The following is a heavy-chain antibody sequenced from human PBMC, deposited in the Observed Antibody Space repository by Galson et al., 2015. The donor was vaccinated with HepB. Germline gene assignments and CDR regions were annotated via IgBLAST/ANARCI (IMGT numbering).Heavy chain of an antibody. Sequence: SLRLSCAASGFTFDDYGMHWVRQTPGKGLEWVSGISWNSGSIGYADSVKGRFTVSRDNAKNSLYLQMNSLTTEDTALYYCVKDRRGCSGVGYYYGSGSDFFGYFGQWGQVTLVTVSS. CDR2: ISWNSGSI. J-gene: IGHJ4*02. D-gene: IGHD3-10*01. V-gene: IGHV3-9*01. CDR3: VKDRRGCSGVGYYYGSGSDFFGYFGQ. CDR1: GFTFDDYG.